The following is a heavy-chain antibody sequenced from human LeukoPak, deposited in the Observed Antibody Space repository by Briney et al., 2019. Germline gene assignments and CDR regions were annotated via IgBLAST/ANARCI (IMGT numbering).Heavy chain of an antibody. V-gene: IGHV3-33*01. CDR1: GFTFSSYG. Sequence: GRSLRLSCAASGFTFSSYGVHWVRQAPGKGLEWVAVIWYDGSNKYYADSVKGRFTISRDNSKNTLYLQMNSLRAEDTAVYYCASGAKYSSSWTLVYWGQGTLVTVSS. CDR2: IWYDGSNK. D-gene: IGHD6-13*01. J-gene: IGHJ4*02. CDR3: ASGAKYSSSWTLVY.